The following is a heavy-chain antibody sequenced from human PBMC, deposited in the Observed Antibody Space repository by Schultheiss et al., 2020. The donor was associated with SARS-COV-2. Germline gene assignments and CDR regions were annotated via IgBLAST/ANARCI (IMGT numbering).Heavy chain of an antibody. CDR3: ATHMGTVPRGLGFDY. D-gene: IGHD4-17*01. V-gene: IGHV4-30-2*01. Sequence: SETLSLTCAVSGGSISSGGYSWSWIRQPPGKGLEWIGYIYHSGSTYYNPSLKSRVTISVDRSKNQFSLKLSSVTAADTAVYYCATHMGTVPRGLGFDYWGQGTLVTVSS. CDR1: GGSISSGGYS. J-gene: IGHJ4*02. CDR2: IYHSGST.